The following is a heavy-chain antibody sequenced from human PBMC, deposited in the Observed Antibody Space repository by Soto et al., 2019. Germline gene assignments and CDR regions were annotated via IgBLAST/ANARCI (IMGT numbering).Heavy chain of an antibody. D-gene: IGHD6-19*01. CDR3: AKGPYSSGCPFDY. Sequence: GGSLRLSCAASGFTFSSYAMSWVRQAPGKGLEWVSAISGSGGSTYYADSVKDRFTISRDNSKNTLYLQMNSLRAEDTAVYYCAKGPYSSGCPFDYWGQGTLVTVSS. V-gene: IGHV3-23*01. CDR1: GFTFSSYA. CDR2: ISGSGGST. J-gene: IGHJ4*02.